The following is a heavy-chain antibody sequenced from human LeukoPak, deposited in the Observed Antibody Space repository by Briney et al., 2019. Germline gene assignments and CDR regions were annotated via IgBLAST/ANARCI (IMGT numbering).Heavy chain of an antibody. CDR2: IFDVGNT. Sequence: GGSLRLSCAASGFTVSNNFMNWVRQAPGKGLEWVSAIFDVGNTYYADSVKDRFTISRDNSKNTLYLQMNSLRVEDTAVYYCTRDAPAGGKLDSWGQGTLVTVSS. CDR3: TRDAPAGGKLDS. D-gene: IGHD4-23*01. V-gene: IGHV3-66*01. CDR1: GFTVSNNF. J-gene: IGHJ4*02.